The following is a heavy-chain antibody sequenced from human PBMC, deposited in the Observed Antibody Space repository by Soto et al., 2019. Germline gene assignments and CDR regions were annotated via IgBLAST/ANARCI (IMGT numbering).Heavy chain of an antibody. V-gene: IGHV4-31*03. CDR1: GGSITSGGHY. CDR3: ARGGSSNGYCVWFDP. CDR2: IYSCGSA. J-gene: IGHJ5*02. D-gene: IGHD5-18*01. Sequence: QVQLQESGPGLVKPSQTLSLTCTVSGGSITSGGHYWSWIRQHPEQGLEWFGYIYSCGSAYYNPSIQSRLTVSVDTSTNQFSLKLSSVTAADTAVYYCARGGSSNGYCVWFDPWGQGTLVTVSS.